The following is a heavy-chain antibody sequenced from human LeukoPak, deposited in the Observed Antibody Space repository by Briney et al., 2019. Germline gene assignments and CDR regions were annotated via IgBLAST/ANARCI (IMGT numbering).Heavy chain of an antibody. CDR2: MNPNSGNT. D-gene: IGHD6-19*01. CDR1: GYTFTSYD. J-gene: IGHJ4*02. V-gene: IGHV1-8*01. Sequence: ASVKVSCKASGYTFTSYDINWVRQATGQGLEWMGWMNPNSGNTGYAQKFQGRVTITADKSASTAYMELSSLRSEDTAVYYCARDRGRIAVAGTLYFDYWGQGTLVTVSS. CDR3: ARDRGRIAVAGTLYFDY.